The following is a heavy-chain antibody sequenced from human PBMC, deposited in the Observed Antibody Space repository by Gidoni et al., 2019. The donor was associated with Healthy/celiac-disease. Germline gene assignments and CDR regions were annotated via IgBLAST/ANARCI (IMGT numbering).Heavy chain of an antibody. J-gene: IGHJ5*02. CDR3: AREIFGVVIPSGGFDP. Sequence: QVQLQESGPGLVQPSETLSLTCTVSGGSISSYYWSWIRQPPGKGLEWIGYIYYSGSTNYNPSLKSRVTISVDTSKNQFSLKLSSVTAADTAVYYCAREIFGVVIPSGGFDPWGQGTLVTVSS. V-gene: IGHV4-59*01. CDR1: GGSISSYY. D-gene: IGHD3-3*01. CDR2: IYYSGST.